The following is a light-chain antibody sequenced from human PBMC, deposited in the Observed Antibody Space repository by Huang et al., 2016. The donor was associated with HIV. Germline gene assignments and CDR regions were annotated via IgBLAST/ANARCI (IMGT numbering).Light chain of an antibody. CDR2: LGS. CDR1: QSLRHSDTYNY. Sequence: DIVMTQSPLHLPVTPGEPASISCTSSQSLRHSDTYNYLDWYLQKPGQPPQLLIYLGSNRASGVPDRLSGSGSGTDFTMKISRGEADDVGIYYCMQALEAPWTFGRGTKVEIK. V-gene: IGKV2-28*01. CDR3: MQALEAPWT. J-gene: IGKJ1*01.